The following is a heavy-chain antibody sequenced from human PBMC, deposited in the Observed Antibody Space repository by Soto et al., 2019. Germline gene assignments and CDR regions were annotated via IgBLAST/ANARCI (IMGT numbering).Heavy chain of an antibody. J-gene: IGHJ6*02. Sequence: QVQLQESGPGLVKPSGTLSLTCAVSGGSISSTNWWSWVRQSPGKGVEWIGEIYHSGSTNYNPSLKSRVTVSVDKSMNQLSLKLSSVPAADTAVYYCARAHYYDNSDYDRPLYYYSGMDVWGQGTTVTVSS. CDR1: GGSISSTNW. CDR2: IYHSGST. D-gene: IGHD3-22*01. CDR3: ARAHYYDNSDYDRPLYYYSGMDV. V-gene: IGHV4-4*02.